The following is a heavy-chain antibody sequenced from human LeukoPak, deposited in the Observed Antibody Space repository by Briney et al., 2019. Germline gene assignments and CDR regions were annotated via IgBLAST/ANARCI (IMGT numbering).Heavy chain of an antibody. Sequence: ASVKVSCKASGGTFSSYAISWVRQAPGQGLEWMGGIIPIFGTANYAQKFQGRVTITADESTSTAYMELSSLRAEDTAVYYCARDLRAVAGTSYYGMDVWGQGTTVTVSS. CDR3: ARDLRAVAGTSYYGMDV. CDR1: GGTFSSYA. CDR2: IIPIFGTA. J-gene: IGHJ6*02. V-gene: IGHV1-69*13. D-gene: IGHD6-19*01.